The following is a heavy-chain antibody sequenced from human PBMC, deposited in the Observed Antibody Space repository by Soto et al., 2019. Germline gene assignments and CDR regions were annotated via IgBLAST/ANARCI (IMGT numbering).Heavy chain of an antibody. Sequence: EVQLVQSGAEVKKPGESLKISCKGSGYSFTSYWIGWVRQMPGKGLEWMGIIYPGDSDTRYSPSFQGQVTISADKSISTAYLQWSSLKASDTAMYYCARGDIVVVPAELRGWFDPWGQGTLVTVSS. CDR2: IYPGDSDT. CDR3: ARGDIVVVPAELRGWFDP. D-gene: IGHD2-2*01. V-gene: IGHV5-51*03. J-gene: IGHJ5*02. CDR1: GYSFTSYW.